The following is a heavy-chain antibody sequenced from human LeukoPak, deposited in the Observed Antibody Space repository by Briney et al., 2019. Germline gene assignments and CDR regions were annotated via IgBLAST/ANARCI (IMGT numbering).Heavy chain of an antibody. CDR1: GFTFSSYW. V-gene: IGHV3-7*01. J-gene: IGHJ6*03. Sequence: PGGSLRLSRAASGFTFSSYWMSWVRQAPGKGLEWVANIKQDGSEKYYVDSVKGRFTISRDNAKNSLYLQMSSLRAEDTAVYYCARFPGEITIVGEVNPLRYYMDVWGQGTTVTVSS. D-gene: IGHD3-3*01. CDR2: IKQDGSEK. CDR3: ARFPGEITIVGEVNPLRYYMDV.